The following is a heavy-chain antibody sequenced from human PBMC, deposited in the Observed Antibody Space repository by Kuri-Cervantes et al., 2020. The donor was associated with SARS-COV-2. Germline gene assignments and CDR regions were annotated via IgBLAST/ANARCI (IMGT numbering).Heavy chain of an antibody. CDR2: IYYSGST. CDR3: ARWTQQLVDGWYFDL. CDR1: GDSISSSAYH. J-gene: IGHJ2*01. Sequence: SETLSLTCTVSGDSISSSAYHWGWVRQPPGRGLEWIGSIYYSGSTYYNPSLKSRVTMSVDTSKNQFSLKLSSVTAADTAVYYCARWTQQLVDGWYFDLWGRGTLVTVSS. V-gene: IGHV4-39*07. D-gene: IGHD6-13*01.